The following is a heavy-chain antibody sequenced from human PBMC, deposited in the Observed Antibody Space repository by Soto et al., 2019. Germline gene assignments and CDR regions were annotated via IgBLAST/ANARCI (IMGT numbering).Heavy chain of an antibody. CDR2: IRQDGNED. D-gene: IGHD1-1*01. CDR3: AKSEGYSFDI. CDR1: GFTFSSYW. V-gene: IGHV3-7*01. Sequence: EVQLVESGGGLVQPGGSLRLSCAASGFTFSSYWMTWVRQAPGKGLEWVVNIRQDGNEDYYLDSVKGRFTVSRDNAKNSLYLQMNELRVEDTDVYYCAKSEGYSFDIRGQGTLVIVSS. J-gene: IGHJ3*02.